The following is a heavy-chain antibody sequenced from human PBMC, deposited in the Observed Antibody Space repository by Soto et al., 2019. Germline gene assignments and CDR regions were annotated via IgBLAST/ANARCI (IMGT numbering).Heavy chain of an antibody. CDR2: IWYDGSNK. D-gene: IGHD2-2*01. V-gene: IGHV3-33*01. CDR1: GFTFSSYG. CDR3: ARDIRLGVPAATGPYNWFDP. J-gene: IGHJ5*02. Sequence: QVQLVESGGGVVQPGRSLRLSCAASGFTFSSYGMHWVRQAPGKGLEWVAVIWYDGSNKYYADSVKGRFTISRDNSKNTLYLQMNSLRAEDTAVYYCARDIRLGVPAATGPYNWFDPWGQGTLVTVSS.